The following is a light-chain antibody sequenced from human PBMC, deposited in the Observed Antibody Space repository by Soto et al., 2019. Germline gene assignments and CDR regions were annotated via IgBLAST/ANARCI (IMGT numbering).Light chain of an antibody. CDR2: GAS. Sequence: EIVLTQSPATLSVSPGERATLSCRASQSVSGHLDWYQQKPGQAPRLLIYGASSRATGIPDRFSGSGSGTDFILTISRLEPEDFAVYYCQQYGSSLTFGPGTKVDIK. CDR3: QQYGSSLT. V-gene: IGKV3-20*01. CDR1: QSVSGH. J-gene: IGKJ3*01.